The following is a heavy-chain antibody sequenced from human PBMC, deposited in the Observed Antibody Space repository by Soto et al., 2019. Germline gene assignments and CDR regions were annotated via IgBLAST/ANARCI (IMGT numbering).Heavy chain of an antibody. J-gene: IGHJ6*02. CDR2: MNPNSGNT. CDR1: GYTFTSYD. V-gene: IGHV1-8*01. CDR3: XRWPDGYYYYGMDV. Sequence: QVQLVQSGAEVKKPGASVKVSGKASGYTFTSYDINWVRQATGQGLEWMGWMNPNSGNTGYAQKFQGRVTMTRNTXXXXXXXXXXXXXXXXXXXXXXXRWPDGYYYYGMDVWGQGTTVTVSS.